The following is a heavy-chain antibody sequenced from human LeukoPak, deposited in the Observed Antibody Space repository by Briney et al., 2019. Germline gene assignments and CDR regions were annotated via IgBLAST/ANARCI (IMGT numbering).Heavy chain of an antibody. V-gene: IGHV4-34*01. CDR3: ARLNYYESSGYPDYYGMDV. J-gene: IGHJ6*02. Sequence: SETLSLTCAVYGGSFSGYYWSWLRQPPGKGLEWIGEINHSGSTNYNPSLKSRVTISVDTSKNQFSLKLSSVTAADTAVYYCARLNYYESSGYPDYYGMDVWGQGTTVTVSS. D-gene: IGHD3-22*01. CDR1: GGSFSGYY. CDR2: INHSGST.